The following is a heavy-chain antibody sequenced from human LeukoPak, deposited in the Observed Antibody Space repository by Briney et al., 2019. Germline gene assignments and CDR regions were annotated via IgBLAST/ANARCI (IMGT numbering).Heavy chain of an antibody. CDR3: AKDRARRYYDSSGGAFDI. CDR2: ISGSGGST. D-gene: IGHD3-22*01. J-gene: IGHJ3*02. Sequence: GGSLRLSCAASGFTFSSYAMSWVRQAPGKGLEWVSAISGSGGSTYYADSVKGRFTISRDNSKNTLYLQMNSLRAEDTAVYYCAKDRARRYYDSSGGAFDIWGQGTMVTVSS. V-gene: IGHV3-23*01. CDR1: GFTFSSYA.